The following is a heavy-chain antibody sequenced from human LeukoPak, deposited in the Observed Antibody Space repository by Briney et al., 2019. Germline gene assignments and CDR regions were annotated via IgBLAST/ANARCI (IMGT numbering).Heavy chain of an antibody. CDR1: GYSISSGDY. D-gene: IGHD3-22*01. J-gene: IGHJ6*03. V-gene: IGHV4-38-2*01. Sequence: SETLSLTCAVSGYSISSGDYWGWIRPPPGKGLEWFGSIYHSGSTYYNPSLKSRVTISVDTSKNQFSLKLSPVTAADTAVYYCARSPTYYYDSSGYYSYYYYMDVWGRGTTVTVSS. CDR2: IYHSGST. CDR3: ARSPTYYYDSSGYYSYYYYMDV.